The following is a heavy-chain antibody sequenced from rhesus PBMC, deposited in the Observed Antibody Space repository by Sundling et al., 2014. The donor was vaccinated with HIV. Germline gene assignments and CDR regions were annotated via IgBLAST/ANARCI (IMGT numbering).Heavy chain of an antibody. J-gene: IGHJ6*01. Sequence: EVQLVESGGGLVQAGGSLRLSCVASGFTFSDHYMDWVRQAPGKGLEWVSSISTGSGSTTLYPDSVKGRFTISRDNAKNTVYLQMNSLRAEDTAVYYCARQLGYCSGGVCFRGFGLDSWGQGVVVTVSS. V-gene: IGHV3-110*02. D-gene: IGHD2-8*01. CDR3: ARQLGYCSGGVCFRGFGLDS. CDR2: ISTGSGSTT. CDR1: GFTFSDHY.